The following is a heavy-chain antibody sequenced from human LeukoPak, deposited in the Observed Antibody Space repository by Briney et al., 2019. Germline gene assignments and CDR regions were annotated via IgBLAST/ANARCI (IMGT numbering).Heavy chain of an antibody. D-gene: IGHD6-19*01. CDR3: AKDRQWLVFFYGMDV. Sequence: GGALRLSCAASGFTFSIYGMHWVRQAPGKGLEWVAVISYDGSKKYYAASVKGRFTISRDNSKNTLYLQMNSLRAEDTAVYYCAKDRQWLVFFYGMDVWGKGTTVTVSS. V-gene: IGHV3-30*18. J-gene: IGHJ6*04. CDR1: GFTFSIYG. CDR2: ISYDGSKK.